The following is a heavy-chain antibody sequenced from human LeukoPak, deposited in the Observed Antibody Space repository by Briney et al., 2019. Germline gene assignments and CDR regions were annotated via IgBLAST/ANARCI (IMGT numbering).Heavy chain of an antibody. J-gene: IGHJ4*02. CDR3: ARGRYNSGWDDY. CDR2: IIPIFGTA. D-gene: IGHD6-19*01. Sequence: ASVKVSCKASGGTFSSYAISWVRQAPGQGLEWMGGIIPIFGTANYAQKFQGRVTITADKSTSTAYMELSSLRSEDTAVYYCARGRYNSGWDDYWGQGTLVTVSS. CDR1: GGTFSSYA. V-gene: IGHV1-69*06.